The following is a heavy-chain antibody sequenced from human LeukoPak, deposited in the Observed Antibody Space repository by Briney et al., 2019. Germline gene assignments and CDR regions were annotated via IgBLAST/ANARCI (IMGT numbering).Heavy chain of an antibody. CDR1: GGSISSSSYY. V-gene: IGHV4-39*01. D-gene: IGHD3-22*01. CDR3: VGGVGYYYDSSGYYPFDC. J-gene: IGHJ4*02. Sequence: PSETLSLTCTVSGGSISSSSYYWGWIRQPPGKGLEWIGSIYYSGSTYYNPSLKSRVTISVDTSKNQFSLKLSSVTAADTAVYYCVGGVGYYYDSSGYYPFDCWGQGTLVTVSS. CDR2: IYYSGST.